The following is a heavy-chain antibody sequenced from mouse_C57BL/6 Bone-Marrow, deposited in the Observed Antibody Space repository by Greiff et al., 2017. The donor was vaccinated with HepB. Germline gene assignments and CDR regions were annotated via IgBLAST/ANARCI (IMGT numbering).Heavy chain of an antibody. CDR1: GYAFSSSW. D-gene: IGHD2-1*01. Sequence: VKLQESGPELVKPGASVKISCKASGYAFSSSWMNWVKQRPGKGLEWIGRIYPGDGDTNYNGKFKGKATLTADKSSSTAYMQLSSLTSEDSAVYFCANGNSVDYWGQGTTLTVSS. CDR2: IYPGDGDT. V-gene: IGHV1-82*01. CDR3: ANGNSVDY. J-gene: IGHJ2*01.